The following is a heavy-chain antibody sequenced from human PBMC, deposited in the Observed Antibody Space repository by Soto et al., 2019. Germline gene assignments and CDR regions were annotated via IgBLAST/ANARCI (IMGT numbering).Heavy chain of an antibody. CDR3: ATEKDYDSTFDI. V-gene: IGHV1-24*01. D-gene: IGHD3-3*01. CDR2: FGTEDGET. Sequence: GASVKVSGKTSGYIFSSFGVSWVRQAPGKGLEWVGCFGTEDGETVYAQKVQDRVTMTEDTSTDTAYMELSSLRSEDTAVYYCATEKDYDSTFDIWGQGTMVTVSS. J-gene: IGHJ3*02. CDR1: GYIFSSFG.